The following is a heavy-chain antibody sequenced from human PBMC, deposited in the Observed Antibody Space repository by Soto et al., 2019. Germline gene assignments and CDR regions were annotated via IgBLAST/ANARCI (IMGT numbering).Heavy chain of an antibody. D-gene: IGHD2-15*01. J-gene: IGHJ5*02. CDR1: GFTFSDYY. V-gene: IGHV3-11*06. CDR3: AGEGCCGGSCYDLGWFEP. CDR2: ISSSSSYT. Sequence: GGSLRLSCAASGFTFSDYYMSWIRQAPGKGLEWISYISSSSSYTNYADSVKGRFTISRDNAKNSLYLQMNSLRDEDMAVYYCAGEGCCGGSCYDLGWFEPWGQGPLVTVSS.